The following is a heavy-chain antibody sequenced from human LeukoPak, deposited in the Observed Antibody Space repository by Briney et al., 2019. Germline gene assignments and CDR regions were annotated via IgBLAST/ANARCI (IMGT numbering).Heavy chain of an antibody. V-gene: IGHV3-23*01. Sequence: GGSLRLSCAASGFAFSSYAMSWVRQAPGEGLEWVSAISGSGGSTYYADSGKGRFTISRDNSKNTLYLQMNSLRAEDTAVYYCAKSRSGRTAFDYWGQGTLVTVSS. D-gene: IGHD2-15*01. J-gene: IGHJ4*02. CDR1: GFAFSSYA. CDR3: AKSRSGRTAFDY. CDR2: ISGSGGST.